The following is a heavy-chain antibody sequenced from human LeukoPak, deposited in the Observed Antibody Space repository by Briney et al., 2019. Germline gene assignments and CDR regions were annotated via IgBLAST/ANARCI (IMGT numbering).Heavy chain of an antibody. Sequence: SETLSLTCTVSGGSIISYYWSWIRQPPGKGLEWIGYIYYSGSTNYNPSLKSRVTISVDTSKNQFSLKLSSVTAADTAVYYCARGGIVGATGGDYYCYMDLLGKGDTGTVSS. V-gene: IGHV4-59*01. CDR1: GGSIISYY. D-gene: IGHD1-26*01. J-gene: IGHJ6*03. CDR3: ARGGIVGATGGDYYCYMDL. CDR2: IYYSGST.